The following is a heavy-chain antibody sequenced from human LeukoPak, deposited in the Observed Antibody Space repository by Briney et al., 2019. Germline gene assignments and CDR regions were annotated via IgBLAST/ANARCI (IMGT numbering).Heavy chain of an antibody. V-gene: IGHV1-69*13. CDR2: IIPIFGTA. Sequence: ASVKVSCKASGGTFSSYAISWVRQAPGQGLEWMGGIIPIFGTANYAQKFQGRVTITADESTSTAYMELSSLRSEDTAVYYCARESGYCSSTSCFPLDYWGQGTLVTVS. CDR1: GGTFSSYA. CDR3: ARESGYCSSTSCFPLDY. J-gene: IGHJ4*02. D-gene: IGHD2-2*01.